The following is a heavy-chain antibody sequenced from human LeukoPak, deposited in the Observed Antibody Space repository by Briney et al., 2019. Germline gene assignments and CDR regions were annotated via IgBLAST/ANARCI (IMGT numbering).Heavy chain of an antibody. Sequence: GGSLRLSCAASGFTFSSYAMSWVRQAPGKGLEWVSAISGSGGSTYYADSVKGRFTISRDDSKNTLCLQMNSLRPEDTALYYCTKDIWDSSAYWGQGTLVTVSS. CDR1: GFTFSSYA. CDR3: TKDIWDSSAY. D-gene: IGHD3-22*01. CDR2: ISGSGGST. J-gene: IGHJ4*02. V-gene: IGHV3-23*01.